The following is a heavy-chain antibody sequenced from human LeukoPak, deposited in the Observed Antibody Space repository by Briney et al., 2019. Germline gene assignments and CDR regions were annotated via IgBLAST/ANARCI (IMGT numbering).Heavy chain of an antibody. D-gene: IGHD3-10*01. V-gene: IGHV3-23*01. Sequence: QTGGSLRLSCAASGFTFSSYAMNWVRQAPGKGLEWVSDISGSGGSTYYADSVKGRFTISRDNSKNTLYLQLNTLRAEDTAVYYCAKDQGVSHWYFDLWGRGTLVTVSS. CDR3: AKDQGVSHWYFDL. CDR1: GFTFSSYA. J-gene: IGHJ2*01. CDR2: ISGSGGST.